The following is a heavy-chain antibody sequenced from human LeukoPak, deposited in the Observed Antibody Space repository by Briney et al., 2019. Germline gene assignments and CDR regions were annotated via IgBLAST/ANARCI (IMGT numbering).Heavy chain of an antibody. Sequence: GGSLRLSCAASGFTVSSNYMSWVRQAPGKGLEWVSVIYSGGSTYYADSVKGRFTISRDNSKNTLYLQMNSLRAEDTAVYYCAKIGLGDLFDYWGQGTLVTVSS. J-gene: IGHJ4*02. CDR2: IYSGGST. V-gene: IGHV3-53*01. CDR1: GFTVSSNY. D-gene: IGHD3-10*01. CDR3: AKIGLGDLFDY.